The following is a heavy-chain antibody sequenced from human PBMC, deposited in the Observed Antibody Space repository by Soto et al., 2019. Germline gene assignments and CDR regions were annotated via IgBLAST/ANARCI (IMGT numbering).Heavy chain of an antibody. J-gene: IGHJ6*02. CDR3: ARDLRGAGTSGYYGMDV. Sequence: SETLSLTCTVSGGSISSYYWSWIRQPPGKGLEWIGYTYYSGSTTYQPSLKSRVTISVDRSQNQFSLELTSVTAADTAVYFCARDLRGAGTSGYYGMDVCGQGTTVTVSS. V-gene: IGHV4-59*01. D-gene: IGHD6-19*01. CDR2: TYYSGST. CDR1: GGSISSYY.